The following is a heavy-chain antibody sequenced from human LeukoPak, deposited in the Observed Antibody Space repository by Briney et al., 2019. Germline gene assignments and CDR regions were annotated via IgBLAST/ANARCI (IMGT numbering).Heavy chain of an antibody. J-gene: IGHJ4*02. V-gene: IGHV3-7*01. CDR1: GFPLSSFW. D-gene: IGHD3-10*01. CDR2: IKQDGSEK. Sequence: GALRPSCAASGFPLSSFWMSWVRQAPREGMEWVANIKQDGSEKYYVDSVKGRFTISRDNAKNSLYLQMNSLRAEDTAVYYCARDQMIRGVTNWGQGTLVTVSS. CDR3: ARDQMIRGVTN.